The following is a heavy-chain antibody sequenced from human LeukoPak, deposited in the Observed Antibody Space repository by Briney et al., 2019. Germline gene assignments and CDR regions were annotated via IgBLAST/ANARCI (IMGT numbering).Heavy chain of an antibody. D-gene: IGHD1-26*01. Sequence: PSETLSLTCTASGGSIRCYYWSWIRQPPGKGLDWIGYIYYTGSTKYNPSLKSRATISVDTSKNQFSLKLSSVTAADTAVYYCASGSYYFDYWGQGTLVTVSS. J-gene: IGHJ4*02. V-gene: IGHV4-59*08. CDR3: ASGSYYFDY. CDR2: IYYTGST. CDR1: GGSIRCYY.